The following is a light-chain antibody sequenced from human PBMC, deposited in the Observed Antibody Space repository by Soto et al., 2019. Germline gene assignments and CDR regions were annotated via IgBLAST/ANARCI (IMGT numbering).Light chain of an antibody. CDR1: QSVRSY. CDR3: QQRYNWWT. Sequence: EIVLTQSPATLSLSPGERATLSCRASQSVRSYLAWYQQKPGQAPRLLIYDASNRATGIPARFSGSGSGTDFTLTISSLEPEDSAVYYCQQRYNWWTFGQGTKVEIK. J-gene: IGKJ1*01. V-gene: IGKV3-11*01. CDR2: DAS.